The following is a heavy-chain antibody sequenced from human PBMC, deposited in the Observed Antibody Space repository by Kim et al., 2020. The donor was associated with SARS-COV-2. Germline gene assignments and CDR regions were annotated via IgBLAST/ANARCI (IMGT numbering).Heavy chain of an antibody. CDR2: INHSGST. CDR1: GGSFSGYY. V-gene: IGHV4-34*01. Sequence: SETLSLTCAVYGGSFSGYYWSWIRQPPGKGLEWIGEINHSGSTNYNPSLKSRVTISVDTSKNQFSLKLSSVTAADTAVYYCARQATVVTREWDYWGQGTLVTVSS. D-gene: IGHD4-17*01. J-gene: IGHJ4*02. CDR3: ARQATVVTREWDY.